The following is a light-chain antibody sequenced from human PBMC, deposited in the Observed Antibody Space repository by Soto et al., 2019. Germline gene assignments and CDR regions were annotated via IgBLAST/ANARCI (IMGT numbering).Light chain of an antibody. Sequence: EIVLTQSPATLSLSPGERATLSCRASQSVSSYLAWYQQKPGQAPRLLIYDASNRATGIPARFSGSGSGTDFTLTISSLEPEDFAVYYCQQRSNWPPFFGQGTKV. CDR2: DAS. V-gene: IGKV3-11*01. J-gene: IGKJ1*01. CDR3: QQRSNWPPF. CDR1: QSVSSY.